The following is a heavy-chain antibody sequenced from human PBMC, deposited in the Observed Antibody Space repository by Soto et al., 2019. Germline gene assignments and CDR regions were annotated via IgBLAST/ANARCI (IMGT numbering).Heavy chain of an antibody. CDR3: ARATYYYDSSGYYYFDY. CDR2: IYYSGST. Sequence: SETLSLTCTVSGGSISSGDYYWSWIRQPPGKGLEWIGYIYYSGSTYYNPSLKSRVTISVDTSKNQFSLKLSSVTAADTAVYYCARATYYYDSSGYYYFDYWGQGTLVTVSS. CDR1: GGSISSGDYY. D-gene: IGHD3-22*01. V-gene: IGHV4-30-4*01. J-gene: IGHJ4*02.